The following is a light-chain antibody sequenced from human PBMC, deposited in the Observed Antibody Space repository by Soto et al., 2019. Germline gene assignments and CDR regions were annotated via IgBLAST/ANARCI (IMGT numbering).Light chain of an antibody. CDR3: MQALQTRLT. CDR1: QSLLHSNGYNY. CDR2: LGS. Sequence: DIVMTQSPLSLPVTPGEPASISCRSSQSLLHSNGYNYLDWYLQKPGQSPQLLIYLGSNRASGVPDRFSGSGSGTDFTLKISRVEDEDVGVYYCMQALQTRLTFGGGTKVEIK. J-gene: IGKJ4*01. V-gene: IGKV2-28*01.